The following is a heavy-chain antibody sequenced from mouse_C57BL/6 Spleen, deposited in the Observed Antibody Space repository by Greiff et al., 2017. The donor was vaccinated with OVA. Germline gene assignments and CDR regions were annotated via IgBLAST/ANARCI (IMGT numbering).Heavy chain of an antibody. D-gene: IGHD2-3*01. V-gene: IGHV1-39*01. Sequence: EVQLQQSGPELVKPGASVKISCKASGYAFTDYNMNWVKQRNGKSLEWIGVINPNYGTTSYNQKFKGKATLTVDQSSSTAYMQLNSLTSEDSAVDYCARCDGYRGYFDYWGQGTTLTVSS. CDR1: GYAFTDYN. J-gene: IGHJ2*01. CDR2: INPNYGTT. CDR3: ARCDGYRGYFDY.